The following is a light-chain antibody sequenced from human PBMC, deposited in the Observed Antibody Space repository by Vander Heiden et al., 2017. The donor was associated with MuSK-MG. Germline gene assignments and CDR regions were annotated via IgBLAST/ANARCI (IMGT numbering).Light chain of an antibody. CDR3: QSYDSSLSGFWV. Sequence: QSVLTQPPSVSGAPGQRVTISCTGSSSNIGAGYDVHWYQQLPGTAPKLLIYGNSNRPSGVPDRFSGSKSGTSAALAITGLQAEDEADDYCQSYDSSLSGFWVFGGRTKLTVL. CDR1: SSNIGAGYD. J-gene: IGLJ3*02. CDR2: GNS. V-gene: IGLV1-40*01.